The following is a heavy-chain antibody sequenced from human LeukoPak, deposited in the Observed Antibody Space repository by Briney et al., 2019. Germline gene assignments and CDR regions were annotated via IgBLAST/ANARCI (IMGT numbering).Heavy chain of an antibody. D-gene: IGHD3-22*01. CDR1: GFTFSSYA. V-gene: IGHV3-23*01. CDR2: ISGSTGRT. CDR3: AKGLEDVFDNTGQYSNWFDP. J-gene: IGHJ5*02. Sequence: PGGSLRLSCAASGFTFSSYAMTWVRPAPGKGLEWVSGISGSTGRTYCADSLKGRFTVSRDNSKNTLYLQMNSLRADDTAVYYCAKGLEDVFDNTGQYSNWFDPWGQGTLVTVSS.